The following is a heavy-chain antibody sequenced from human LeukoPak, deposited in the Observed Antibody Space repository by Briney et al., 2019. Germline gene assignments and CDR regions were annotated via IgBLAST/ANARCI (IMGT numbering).Heavy chain of an antibody. CDR2: IKQDGSEK. Sequence: PGRSLRLSCAASGFTFSSYWMSWVPQAPGKGLEGVANIKQDGSEKYYVDSVKGRFTISRDNAKNSLYLQMNSLRAEDTAVYYCARPRGYCSGGSCRYYFDYWGQGTLVTVSS. J-gene: IGHJ4*02. D-gene: IGHD2-15*01. CDR3: ARPRGYCSGGSCRYYFDY. CDR1: GFTFSSYW. V-gene: IGHV3-7*01.